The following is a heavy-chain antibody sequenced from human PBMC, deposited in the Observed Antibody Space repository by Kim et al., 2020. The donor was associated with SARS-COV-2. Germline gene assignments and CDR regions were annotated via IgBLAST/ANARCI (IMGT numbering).Heavy chain of an antibody. J-gene: IGHJ5*02. D-gene: IGHD2-2*02. CDR1: GGTFSSYA. CDR3: ARGLSPWSQLLYRGWFDP. Sequence: SVKVSCKASGGTFSSYAISWVRQAPGQGLEWMGGIIPIFGTANYAQKFQGRVTITADESTSTAYMELSSLRSEDTAVYYCARGLSPWSQLLYRGWFDPWGQGTLVTVSS. CDR2: IIPIFGTA. V-gene: IGHV1-69*13.